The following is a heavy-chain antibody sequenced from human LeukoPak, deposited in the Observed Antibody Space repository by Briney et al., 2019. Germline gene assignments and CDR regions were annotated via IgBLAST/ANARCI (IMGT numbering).Heavy chain of an antibody. D-gene: IGHD6-19*01. Sequence: ASLKVSCKASGGTFSSYAISWVRQAPGQGLEWMGGIIPIFGTANYAQKFQGRVTITADESTSTAYMELSSLRSEDTAVYYCAGVTNSGSGWYEFDYWGQGTLVTVCS. CDR3: AGVTNSGSGWYEFDY. J-gene: IGHJ4*02. V-gene: IGHV1-69*13. CDR1: GGTFSSYA. CDR2: IIPIFGTA.